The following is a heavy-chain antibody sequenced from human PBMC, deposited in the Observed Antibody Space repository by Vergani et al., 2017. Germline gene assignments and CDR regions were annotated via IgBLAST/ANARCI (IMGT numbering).Heavy chain of an antibody. CDR2: IYYSGST. CDR3: ARVEQQLAYYYYYXMDV. Sequence: QVQLQESGPGLVKPSETLSLTCTVSGGSISSYYWSWIRQPPGKGLEWIGYIYYSGSTNYNPSLKSRVTISVDTSKNQFSLKLSSVTAADTAVYYWARVEQQLAYYYYYXMDVWGKGTTVTVSS. J-gene: IGHJ6*03. CDR1: GGSISSYY. D-gene: IGHD6-13*01. V-gene: IGHV4-59*01.